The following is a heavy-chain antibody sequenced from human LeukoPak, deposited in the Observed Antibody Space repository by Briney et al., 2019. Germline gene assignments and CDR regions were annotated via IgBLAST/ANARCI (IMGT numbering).Heavy chain of an antibody. J-gene: IGHJ3*02. CDR1: GFTFSNYG. CDR3: AKSIVGATGDAFDI. D-gene: IGHD1-26*01. CDR2: ISFDGSNK. Sequence: GGSLRLSCAASGFTFSNYGMHWVCQAPGKGLERVAVISFDGSNKYYADSVKGRFTISRDNSKNTLYLQMNRLRAEDTAVYYCAKSIVGATGDAFDIWGQGTMVTVCS. V-gene: IGHV3-30*18.